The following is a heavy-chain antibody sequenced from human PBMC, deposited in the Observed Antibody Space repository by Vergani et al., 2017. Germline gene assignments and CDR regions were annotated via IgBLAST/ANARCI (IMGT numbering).Heavy chain of an antibody. V-gene: IGHV1-69-2*01. CDR3: ARDRTPYYYDSSGYHWYFDL. CDR1: GYTFTDHF. CDR2: VDPEDGET. Sequence: VQLVQSGAEVKKPGSTMKISCKVSGYTFTDHFMHWVTQAPGKGLEWMGLVDPEDGETIYAEKFKGRVTIAADTSTDTAHLELSSLRSEDTAVYYCARDRTPYYYDSSGYHWYFDLWGRGTLVTVSS. D-gene: IGHD3-22*01. J-gene: IGHJ2*01.